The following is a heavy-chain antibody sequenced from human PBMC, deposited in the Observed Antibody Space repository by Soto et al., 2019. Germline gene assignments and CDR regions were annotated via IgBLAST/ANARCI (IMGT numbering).Heavy chain of an antibody. CDR1: GFTFDDYA. D-gene: IGHD2-15*01. CDR2: ISWNSDSI. CDR3: AKDIRFLSSGGQSFAFDR. Sequence: GGSLRLSCAASGFTFDDYAMYWVRQVAGKGLEWVSGISWNSDSIGYEDSVMGRVTISRDSAKNCVYLQMNSLRAEDTALYYCAKDIRFLSSGGQSFAFDRWSQGTMVTVSS. V-gene: IGHV3-9*01. J-gene: IGHJ3*02.